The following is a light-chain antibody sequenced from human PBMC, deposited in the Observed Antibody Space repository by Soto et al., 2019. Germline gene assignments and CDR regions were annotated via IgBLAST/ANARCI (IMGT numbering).Light chain of an antibody. CDR3: QQYGTLPPT. V-gene: IGKV3-20*01. Sequence: EIVLTQSPGTLSLSPGERATLSCRASQTVTNTYLAWYQQKSGQAPNFLIYGASNRATGIPDRFSGSGSGTDITLTISRLEPEDFAVYFCQQYGTLPPTFGGGTKVEI. CDR1: QTVTNTY. J-gene: IGKJ4*01. CDR2: GAS.